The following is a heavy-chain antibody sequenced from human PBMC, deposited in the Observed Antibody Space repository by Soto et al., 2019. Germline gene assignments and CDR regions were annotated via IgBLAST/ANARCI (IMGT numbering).Heavy chain of an antibody. J-gene: IGHJ4*02. D-gene: IGHD3-3*01. Sequence: ASVKVSCKASGYTFTGYYMHWVRQAPGQGLEWMGIINPSGGSTSYAQKFQGRVTMTRDTSTSTVYMELSSLRSEDTAVYYCARGSRVGTIFGVVIGQPTDYWGQGTLVTVSS. V-gene: IGHV1-46*01. CDR1: GYTFTGYY. CDR3: ARGSRVGTIFGVVIGQPTDY. CDR2: INPSGGST.